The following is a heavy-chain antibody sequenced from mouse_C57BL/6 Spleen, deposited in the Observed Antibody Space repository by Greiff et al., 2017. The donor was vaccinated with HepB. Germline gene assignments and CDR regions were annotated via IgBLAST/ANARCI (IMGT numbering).Heavy chain of an antibody. Sequence: EVQRVESGTVLARPGASVKMSCKTSGYTFTSYWMHWVKQRPGQGLEWIGAIYPGNSDTSYNQKFKGKAKLTAVTSASTAYMELSSLTNEDSAVYYCTKGGLLADAMDYWGQGTSVTVSS. CDR1: GYTFTSYW. J-gene: IGHJ4*01. V-gene: IGHV1-5*01. CDR3: TKGGLLADAMDY. CDR2: IYPGNSDT.